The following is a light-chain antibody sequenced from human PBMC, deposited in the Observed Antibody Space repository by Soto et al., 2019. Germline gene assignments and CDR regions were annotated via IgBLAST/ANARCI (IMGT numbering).Light chain of an antibody. CDR3: TQSGSSPWT. J-gene: IGKJ1*01. CDR1: QRISTN. V-gene: IGKV3-20*01. Sequence: TESPAILSVTPGEGATLSCRASQRISTNLAWYQHRPGQAPRLLIYAASSRATGIPDRFSGGGSGTDFTLTISRLEPEDFAVYYCTQSGSSPWTFGQGTKADI. CDR2: AAS.